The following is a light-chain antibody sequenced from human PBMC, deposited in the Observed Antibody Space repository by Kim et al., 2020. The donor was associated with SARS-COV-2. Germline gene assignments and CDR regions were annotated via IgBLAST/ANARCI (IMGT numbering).Light chain of an antibody. Sequence: SPGERATLSCRVRLIVSGTFLLWYQQIPGQAPRLLIYGASNRATGVPDRFSGSGSGKDFTRTISRLEPEDSAVDYCQQCSSAPWTFGQGTKVDIK. J-gene: IGKJ1*01. CDR1: LIVSGTF. CDR3: QQCSSAPWT. CDR2: GAS. V-gene: IGKV3-20*01.